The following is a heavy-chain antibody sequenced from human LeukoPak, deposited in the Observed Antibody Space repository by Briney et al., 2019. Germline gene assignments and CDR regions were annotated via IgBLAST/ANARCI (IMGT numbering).Heavy chain of an antibody. CDR3: AKVKVVAYDFWSGSWGMDV. V-gene: IGHV3-23*01. CDR2: ISGSGGST. CDR1: GFTFSSYA. D-gene: IGHD3-3*01. Sequence: GASLRLSCAASGFTFSSYAMSWVRQAPGKGLEWVSAISGSGGSTYYADSVKGRFTISRDNSKNTLYLQTNSLRAEDTAVYYCAKVKVVAYDFWSGSWGMDVWGQGTTVTVSS. J-gene: IGHJ6*02.